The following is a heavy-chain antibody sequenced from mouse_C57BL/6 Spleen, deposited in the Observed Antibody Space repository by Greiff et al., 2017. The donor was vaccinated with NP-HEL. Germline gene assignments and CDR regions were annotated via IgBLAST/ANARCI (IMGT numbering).Heavy chain of an antibody. V-gene: IGHV1-82*01. J-gene: IGHJ2*01. CDR3: ARQGYDH. CDR2: IYPGDGDT. Sequence: VKLQESGPELVKPGASVKISCKASGYAFSSSWMNWVKQRPGKGLEWIGRIYPGDGDTNYNGKFKGKATLTADKSSSTAYMQLSSLTSEDSAVYFCARQGYDHWGQGTTLTVSS. D-gene: IGHD3-1*01. CDR1: GYAFSSSW.